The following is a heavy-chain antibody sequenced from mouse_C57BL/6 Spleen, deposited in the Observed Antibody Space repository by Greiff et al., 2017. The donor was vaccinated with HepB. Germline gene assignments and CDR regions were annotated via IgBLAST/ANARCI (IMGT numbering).Heavy chain of an antibody. V-gene: IGHV2-2*01. CDR1: GFSLTSYG. CDR3: ARGHYYGSSYDAMDY. J-gene: IGHJ4*01. D-gene: IGHD1-1*01. Sequence: QVQLQESGPGLVQPSQSLSITCTVSGFSLTSYGVHWVRQSPGKGLEWLGVIWSGGSTDYNAAFISRLSISKDNSKSQVFFKMNSLQADDTAIYYCARGHYYGSSYDAMDYWGQGTSVTVSS. CDR2: IWSGGST.